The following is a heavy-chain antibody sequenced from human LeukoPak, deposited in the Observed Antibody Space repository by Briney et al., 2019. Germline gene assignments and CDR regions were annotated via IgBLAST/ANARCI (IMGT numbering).Heavy chain of an antibody. CDR2: IYTSGST. Sequence: SETLSLTCTVSGYSISSGYYWSWIRQPAGKGLEWIGRIYTSGSTNYNPSLKSRVTISVDTSKNQFSLKLSSVTAADTAVYYCARYSSPSLHFGYWGQGTLVTVSS. V-gene: IGHV4-61*02. CDR1: GYSISSGYY. J-gene: IGHJ4*02. D-gene: IGHD6-6*01. CDR3: ARYSSPSLHFGY.